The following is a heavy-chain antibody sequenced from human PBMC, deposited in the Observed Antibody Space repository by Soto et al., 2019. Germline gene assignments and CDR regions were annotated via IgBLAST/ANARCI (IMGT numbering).Heavy chain of an antibody. Sequence: KPSETLSLTCTVSGGSISSGDYYWSWIRQPPGKGLEWIGYIYYSGSTYYNPSLKSRVTISVDTSKNQFSLKLSSVTAADTAVYYCARERNLRYFDWYFRDDYYGMDVWGQGTTVTVSS. CDR3: ARERNLRYFDWYFRDDYYGMDV. V-gene: IGHV4-30-4*01. CDR2: IYYSGST. D-gene: IGHD3-9*01. J-gene: IGHJ6*02. CDR1: GGSISSGDYY.